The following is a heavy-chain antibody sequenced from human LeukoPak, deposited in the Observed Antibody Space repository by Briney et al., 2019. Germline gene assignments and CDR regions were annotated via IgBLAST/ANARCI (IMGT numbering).Heavy chain of an antibody. CDR2: INWNGGST. J-gene: IGHJ5*02. D-gene: IGHD2-15*01. CDR3: ARDLRYCSGGSCS. V-gene: IGHV3-20*04. CDR1: GFTFDDYG. Sequence: GGSLRLSCAASGFTFDDYGMSWVRQAPGKGLEWVSGINWNGGSTGYADSVKGRFTTSRDNAKNSLYLQMNTLRAEDTALYYCARDLRYCSGGSCSWGQGTLVTVSS.